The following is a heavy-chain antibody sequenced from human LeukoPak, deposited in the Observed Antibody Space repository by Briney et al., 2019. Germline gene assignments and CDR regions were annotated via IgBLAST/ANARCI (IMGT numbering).Heavy chain of an antibody. CDR1: GYTFTSYG. D-gene: IGHD6-19*01. CDR3: ARPLAVAGTGEFDY. Sequence: GASVKVSCKASGYTFTSYGISWVRQAPGQGLEWMGWISAYNGNTNYAQKLQGRVTMTTDTSTSTAYMELRSLRSDDTAVYYCARPLAVAGTGEFDYWGQGTLVTVSS. CDR2: ISAYNGNT. J-gene: IGHJ4*02. V-gene: IGHV1-18*01.